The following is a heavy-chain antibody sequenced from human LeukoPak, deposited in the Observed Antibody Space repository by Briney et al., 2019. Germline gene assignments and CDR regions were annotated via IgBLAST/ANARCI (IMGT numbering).Heavy chain of an antibody. Sequence: GGSLRLSCAASGFTFSSYSMNWVRQAPGKGLEWVSGLSGSADRAYYADSVKGRFTISRDNSKSTLFLQMNSLKAEDTALYYCAELGITMIGGVWGKGTTVTISS. CDR2: LSGSADRA. J-gene: IGHJ6*04. V-gene: IGHV3-23*01. D-gene: IGHD3-10*02. CDR1: GFTFSSYS. CDR3: AELGITMIGGV.